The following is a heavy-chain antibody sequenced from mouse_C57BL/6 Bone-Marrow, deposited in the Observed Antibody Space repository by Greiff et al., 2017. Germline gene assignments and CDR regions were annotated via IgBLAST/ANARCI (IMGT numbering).Heavy chain of an antibody. J-gene: IGHJ3*01. CDR3: AREDCDYLLAY. D-gene: IGHD2-4*01. CDR1: GFTFSDYG. V-gene: IGHV5-17*01. CDR2: ISSGSSTI. Sequence: EVQGVESGGGLVKPGGSLKLSCAASGFTFSDYGMHWVRQAPEKGLEWVAYISSGSSTIYYADTVKGRFTISRDNAKNTLFLQMTSLRSEDTAMYYCAREDCDYLLAYWGQGTLVTVSA.